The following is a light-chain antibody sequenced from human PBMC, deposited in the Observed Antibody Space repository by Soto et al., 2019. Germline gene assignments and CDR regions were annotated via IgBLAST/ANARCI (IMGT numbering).Light chain of an antibody. J-gene: IGLJ1*01. V-gene: IGLV2-23*01. CDR3: CLYVGATTDV. CDR1: SGYGGTYSL. CDR2: EGH. Sequence: QSVLAQPASVSGSPGQSITISCTGASGYGGTYSLVSWYQQHPEKAPKVVIYEGHKRPSGVPARFSGSTSVNTASLTISGLQTDDEADYYCCLYVGATTDVFGTGTKVTVL.